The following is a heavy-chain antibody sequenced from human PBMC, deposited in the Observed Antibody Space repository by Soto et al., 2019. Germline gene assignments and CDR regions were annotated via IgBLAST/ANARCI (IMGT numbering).Heavy chain of an antibody. CDR1: GGSISSSSYY. V-gene: IGHV4-39*01. Sequence: PSETLSLTCTVSGGSISSSSYYWGWIRQPPGKGLEWIGSIYYSGSTYYNPSLKSRVTISVDTSKNQFSLKLSSVTAADTAVYYCARHYDILTGNSGWFDPWGQGTLVTVSS. CDR2: IYYSGST. CDR3: ARHYDILTGNSGWFDP. J-gene: IGHJ5*02. D-gene: IGHD3-9*01.